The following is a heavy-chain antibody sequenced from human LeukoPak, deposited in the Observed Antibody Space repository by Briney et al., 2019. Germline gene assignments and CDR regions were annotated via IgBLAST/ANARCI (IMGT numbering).Heavy chain of an antibody. CDR3: ARRNCSSITCSLDY. CDR1: GYRFTTYW. J-gene: IGHJ4*02. D-gene: IGHD1-14*01. Sequence: GESLKISCKGSGYRFTTYWIGWVRQMPGRGLEWMGIIYPGDSDTRYSPSFQGQATISVDKSISTAYLQWNSLKASDTATYYCARRNCSSITCSLDYWGQGTLVTVSS. CDR2: IYPGDSDT. V-gene: IGHV5-51*01.